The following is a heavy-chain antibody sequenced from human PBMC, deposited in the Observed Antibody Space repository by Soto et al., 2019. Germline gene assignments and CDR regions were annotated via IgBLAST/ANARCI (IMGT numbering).Heavy chain of an antibody. Sequence: PGGSLRLSCEGSGFTFSDYYISWIRQAPGKGLEWISYSSNSGTFSRYADSVKGRFSISRDNTKNLLYLQMNSLRAEDTAVHYCARSGDNYNRLDYWGHGTPVTVSS. CDR2: SSNSGTFS. D-gene: IGHD1-1*01. CDR1: GFTFSDYY. V-gene: IGHV3-11*06. J-gene: IGHJ4*01. CDR3: ARSGDNYNRLDY.